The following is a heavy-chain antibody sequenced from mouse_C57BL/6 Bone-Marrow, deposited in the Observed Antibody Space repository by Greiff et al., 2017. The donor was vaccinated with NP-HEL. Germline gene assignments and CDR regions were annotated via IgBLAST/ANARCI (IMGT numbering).Heavy chain of an antibody. CDR3: TPNWFAY. CDR1: GFNIKDDY. Sequence: EVKLQESGAELVRPGASVKLSCTASGFNIKDDYMHWVKQRPEQGLEWIGWIDPANGDTEYASKFQGKATITADTSSTTAYLQLSSLTSEDTAVYYCTPNWFAYWGQGTLVTVSA. J-gene: IGHJ3*01. CDR2: IDPANGDT. V-gene: IGHV14-4*01.